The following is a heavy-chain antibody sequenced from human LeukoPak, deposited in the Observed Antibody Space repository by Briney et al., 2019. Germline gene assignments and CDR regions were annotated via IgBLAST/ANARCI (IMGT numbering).Heavy chain of an antibody. Sequence: GGSLRLSCAASGFTFSSYEMNWVRQAPGKGLEWVSYISSSGSTIYYADSVKGRFTISRDNAKNSLYLQMTSLRAEDTAVYYCARDPMYSSSWYSYYYYYYGMDVWGQGTTVTVSS. CDR1: GFTFSSYE. J-gene: IGHJ6*02. D-gene: IGHD6-13*01. CDR3: ARDPMYSSSWYSYYYYYYGMDV. CDR2: ISSSGSTI. V-gene: IGHV3-48*03.